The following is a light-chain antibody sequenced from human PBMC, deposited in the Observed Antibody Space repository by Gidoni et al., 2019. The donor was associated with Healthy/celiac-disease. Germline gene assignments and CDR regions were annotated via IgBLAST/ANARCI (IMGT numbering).Light chain of an antibody. CDR2: GAS. V-gene: IGKV3-15*01. Sequence: EIVMTQSPATLSVSPGERATPPCRASQSVSSNLAWYQQKPGQAPRLLIYGASTRATGIPARFSGSGSGTEFTLTISSLQSEDFAVYYWQQYNNWPPLFGQGTKLEIK. CDR3: QQYNNWPPL. CDR1: QSVSSN. J-gene: IGKJ2*01.